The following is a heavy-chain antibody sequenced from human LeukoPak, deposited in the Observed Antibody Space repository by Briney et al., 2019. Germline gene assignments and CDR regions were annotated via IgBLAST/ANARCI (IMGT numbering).Heavy chain of an antibody. D-gene: IGHD1-1*01. CDR2: IYYSGST. CDR3: ARDNEGMDV. CDR1: GGSISSYY. J-gene: IGHJ6*02. Sequence: SQTLSLTCTVSGGSISSYYWSWIRQPPGKGLEWIGYIYYSGSTNYNPSLKSRVTISVDTSKNQFSLKLSSVTAADTAVYYCARDNEGMDVWGQGTTVTVSS. V-gene: IGHV4-59*01.